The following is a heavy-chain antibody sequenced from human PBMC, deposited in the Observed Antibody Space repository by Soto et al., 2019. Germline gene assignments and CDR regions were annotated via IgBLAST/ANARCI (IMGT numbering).Heavy chain of an antibody. Sequence: QVQLQESGPGLVKPSETLSLTCTVSGGSISSYYWSWIRQPPGKGLEWIGYIYYSGSTNYNPSLKIRVTLSVDTSKNQFSLKLSSVTAADTAVYYCARGRVGWFDPWGQGTLVTVSS. J-gene: IGHJ5*02. D-gene: IGHD1-26*01. CDR1: GGSISSYY. CDR3: ARGRVGWFDP. CDR2: IYYSGST. V-gene: IGHV4-59*01.